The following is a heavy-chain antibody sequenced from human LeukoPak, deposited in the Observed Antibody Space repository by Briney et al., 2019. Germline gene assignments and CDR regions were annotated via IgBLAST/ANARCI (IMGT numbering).Heavy chain of an antibody. D-gene: IGHD3-10*01. CDR3: ARVRRRYYYGSGSYASGFDP. CDR1: GGSFSGYY. J-gene: IGHJ5*02. Sequence: SETLSLTCAVYGGSFSGYYWSWIRQPPGKGLEWIGEINHSGSTNYNPSLKSRVTISVDTSKNQFSLKLSSVTAADTAVYYCARVRRRYYYGSGSYASGFDPWGQGTLVTVSS. CDR2: INHSGST. V-gene: IGHV4-34*01.